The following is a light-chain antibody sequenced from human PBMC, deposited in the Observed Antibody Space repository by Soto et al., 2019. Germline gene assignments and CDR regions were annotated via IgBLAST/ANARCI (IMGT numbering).Light chain of an antibody. CDR3: SSYTSSSTLV. J-gene: IGLJ2*01. V-gene: IGLV2-18*02. CDR1: SSDVDNYNR. Sequence: QSALTQPPSVSGSPGQSVTISCTGTSSDVDNYNRVSWYQQPPGTAPKLMIYEVSHRPSGVPDRFSGSKSGNTASLTISGLQAEDEADYYCSSYTSSSTLVFGGGTKVTVL. CDR2: EVS.